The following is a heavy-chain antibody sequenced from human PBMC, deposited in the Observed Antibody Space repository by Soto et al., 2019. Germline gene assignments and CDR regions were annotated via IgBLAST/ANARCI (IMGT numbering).Heavy chain of an antibody. J-gene: IGHJ4*02. V-gene: IGHV1-69*13. CDR1: GGTFSSYA. Sequence: ASVKVSCKASGGTFSSYAISWVRQAPGQGLEWMGGIIPIFGTANYAQKFQGRVTITADESTSTAYMELSSVTAADTAVYCCARGSIPGYSSGWSPNNYWGQGTLVTVSS. CDR3: ARGSIPGYSSGWSPNNY. CDR2: IIPIFGTA. D-gene: IGHD6-19*01.